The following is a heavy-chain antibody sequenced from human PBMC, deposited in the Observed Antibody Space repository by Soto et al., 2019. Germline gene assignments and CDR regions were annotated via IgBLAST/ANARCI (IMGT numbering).Heavy chain of an antibody. CDR3: ARDFTMITFGGVIVTY. CDR1: GFTSSSYA. D-gene: IGHD3-16*02. V-gene: IGHV3-30-3*01. Sequence: GGSLRLSCAASGFTSSSYAMHWVRQAPGKGLEWVAVISYDGSNKYYADSVKGRFTISRDNSKNTLYLQMNSLRAEDTAVYYCARDFTMITFGGVIVTYWGQGTLVTVSS. J-gene: IGHJ4*02. CDR2: ISYDGSNK.